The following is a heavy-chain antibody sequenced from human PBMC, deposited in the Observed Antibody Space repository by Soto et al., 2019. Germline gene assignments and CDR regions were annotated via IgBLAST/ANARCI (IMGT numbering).Heavy chain of an antibody. CDR2: INGGGSRK. CDR1: GFTFSNYW. D-gene: IGHD1-26*01. J-gene: IGHJ4*02. CDR3: AREVDYFYY. V-gene: IGHV3-74*01. Sequence: GGSLRLSCAASGFTFSNYWMHWARQAPGKGLVWVSHINGGGSRKTYADSVKGRFTISRDNAKNTLYLQMNSLRAEDTAVYYCAREVDYFYYWGQGTLVTVSS.